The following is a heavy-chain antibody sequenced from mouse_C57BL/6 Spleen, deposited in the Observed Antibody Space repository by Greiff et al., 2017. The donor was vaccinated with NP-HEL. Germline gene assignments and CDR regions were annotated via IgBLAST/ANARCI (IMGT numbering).Heavy chain of an antibody. J-gene: IGHJ4*01. V-gene: IGHV1-22*01. CDR1: GYTFTDYN. CDR3: VHGYYDAMDY. Sequence: EVQLQQSGPELVKPGASVKMSCKASGYTFTDYNMHWVKQSHGKSLEWIGYINLNNGGTSYNQKFKGKATLIVNKSSSTAYMELRSLTSEVSAVYYCVHGYYDAMDYWGQGTSVTVTS. D-gene: IGHD2-14*01. CDR2: INLNNGGT.